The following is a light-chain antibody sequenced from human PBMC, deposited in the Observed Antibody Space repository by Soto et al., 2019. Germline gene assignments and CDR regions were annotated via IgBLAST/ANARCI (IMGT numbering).Light chain of an antibody. V-gene: IGKV1-39*01. CDR2: AAS. J-gene: IGKJ1*01. Sequence: DIQMPQSPSSLSASVGDRVTITCRASQSISSYLNWYQQKPGKAPKLLIYAASSLQSGVPSRFSGSGSGTDFTPTISSLQPEDFATYYCQQSYSTPGTFGQGTKVDIK. CDR1: QSISSY. CDR3: QQSYSTPGT.